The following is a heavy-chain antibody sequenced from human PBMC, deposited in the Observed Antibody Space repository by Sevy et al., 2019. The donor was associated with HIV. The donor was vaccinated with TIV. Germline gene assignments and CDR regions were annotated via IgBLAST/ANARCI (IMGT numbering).Heavy chain of an antibody. CDR3: ARGKVLFDY. D-gene: IGHD3-10*01. J-gene: IGHJ4*02. CDR1: GDSFSNYY. V-gene: IGHV4-59*01. CDR2: IYHNGST. Sequence: SETLSLTCTVSGDSFSNYYWSWTRQPPGKGLEWIGYIYHNGSTNFNRSLKRRVTISVYTSKNQFSLKLNSVTAADTAVYYCARGKVLFDYWGQGTLVTVSS.